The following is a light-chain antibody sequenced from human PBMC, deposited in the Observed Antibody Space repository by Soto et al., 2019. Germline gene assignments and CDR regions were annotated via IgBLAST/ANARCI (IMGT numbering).Light chain of an antibody. CDR1: QTVSSSY. V-gene: IGKV3-20*01. Sequence: EIVLTQSPGTLSLSPGERATFSCRASQTVSSSYLAWYQQKPGQAPRLLIYGASNRATGIPDRFSGTGSETEFTLSVSSLQSEDFAIYYCQQYYDWPLVTFGGGTKVDIK. J-gene: IGKJ4*01. CDR3: QQYYDWPLVT. CDR2: GAS.